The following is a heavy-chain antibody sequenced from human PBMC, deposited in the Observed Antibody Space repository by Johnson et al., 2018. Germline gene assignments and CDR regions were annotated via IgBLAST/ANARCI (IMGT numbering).Heavy chain of an antibody. D-gene: IGHD2-2*01. Sequence: QVQLVQSGAEVKKPGASVKVSCKASGYSFTNSGMHWVRQAPGQRLEWMGWISAGNGITKYSEKFQGRVTITRDTSASTAYMDLSSPGSEDTAGYYCVASTPSYYMDVWGTGTTVTVSS. CDR3: VASTPSYYMDV. CDR1: GYSFTNSG. CDR2: ISAGNGIT. J-gene: IGHJ6*03. V-gene: IGHV1-3*01.